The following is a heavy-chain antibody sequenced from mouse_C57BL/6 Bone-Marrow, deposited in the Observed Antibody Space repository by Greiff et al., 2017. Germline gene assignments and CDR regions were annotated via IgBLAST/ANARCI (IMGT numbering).Heavy chain of an antibody. CDR1: GFTFSDAW. CDR3: RAGLLRPYYAMDY. V-gene: IGHV6-6*01. J-gene: IGHJ4*01. D-gene: IGHD2-3*01. CDR2: IRNKANNHAT. Sequence: DVQLVESGGGLVQPGGSMKLSCAASGFTFSDAWMDWVRQSPEKGLEWVAEIRNKANNHATYYAESVKGRFTISRDDSKSSVYLQMNSLRAEDTGIYDCRAGLLRPYYAMDYWGQGTSVTVSS.